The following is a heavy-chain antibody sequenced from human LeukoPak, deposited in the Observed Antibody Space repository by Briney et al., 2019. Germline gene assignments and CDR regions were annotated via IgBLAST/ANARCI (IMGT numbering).Heavy chain of an antibody. J-gene: IGHJ4*02. CDR3: ASGGINYGDLSY. CDR2: ISTSGGST. Sequence: GGSLRLSCVASGFSFSSYAMSWVRQAPGKGLEWVSAISTSGGSTYYADSVKGRFTISRDNSKNTLYLQMNSLRAEDTAVYYCASGGINYGDLSYWGQGTLVTVSS. V-gene: IGHV3-23*01. D-gene: IGHD4-17*01. CDR1: GFSFSSYA.